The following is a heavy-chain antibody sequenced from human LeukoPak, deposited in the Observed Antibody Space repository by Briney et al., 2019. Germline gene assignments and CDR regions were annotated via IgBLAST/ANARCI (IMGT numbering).Heavy chain of an antibody. CDR1: GFTFSSYT. CDR3: ASGHYDYDWGSISPTNYFDN. D-gene: IGHD3-16*01. V-gene: IGHV3-21*01. Sequence: GGSLRLSCAASGFTFSSYTMDWVRRAPGKGLEWVSSISSSSDYIFYADSVKGRFTISRDNAQNSLYLQMNSLRVEDTAVYYCASGHYDYDWGSISPTNYFDNWGQGTLVTVSS. CDR2: ISSSSDYI. J-gene: IGHJ4*02.